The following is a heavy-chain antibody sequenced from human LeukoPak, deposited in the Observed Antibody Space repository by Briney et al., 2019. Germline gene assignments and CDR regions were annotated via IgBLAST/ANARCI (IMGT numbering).Heavy chain of an antibody. CDR3: ATEAPRSYYDY. V-gene: IGHV1-46*01. CDR1: GHTFTNYH. J-gene: IGHJ4*02. Sequence: ASVKVSCKASGHTFTNYHIHWVRQAPGQGVEWMGAVYATGGVAINTQTFPVRVTMTRGTSTGTVYMELGSLRFEDTAIYYCATEAPRSYYDYWGQGIQVTVSS. CDR2: VYATGGVA.